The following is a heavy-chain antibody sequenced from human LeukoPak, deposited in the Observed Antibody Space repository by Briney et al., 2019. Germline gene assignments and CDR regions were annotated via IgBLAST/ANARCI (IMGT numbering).Heavy chain of an antibody. J-gene: IGHJ4*02. CDR3: TRWGSTSCYDS. CDR1: GFTFSTYA. CDR2: ISTDGFGK. Sequence: GGFLRLSCAASGFTFSTYAMHWVRQAPGKGLEYISAISTDGFGKYYADSVRGRFTISRDNSKNMLYLQMGSLGPEDMAVYYCTRWGSTSCYDSWGQGTLVTVSS. D-gene: IGHD2-2*01. V-gene: IGHV3-64*02.